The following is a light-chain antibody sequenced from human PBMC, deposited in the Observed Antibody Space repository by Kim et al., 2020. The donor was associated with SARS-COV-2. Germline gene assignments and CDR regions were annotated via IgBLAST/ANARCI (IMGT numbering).Light chain of an antibody. Sequence: GQRVTISCSGSNTNIGSNTVNWYQQLPGTAPKLLIYSNKQRPSGVPDRFSGSKSGTSASLAISGLQSEDEADYYCAAWDEGLNAVVFGGGTQLTVL. CDR1: NTNIGSNT. V-gene: IGLV1-44*01. J-gene: IGLJ2*01. CDR2: SNK. CDR3: AAWDEGLNAVV.